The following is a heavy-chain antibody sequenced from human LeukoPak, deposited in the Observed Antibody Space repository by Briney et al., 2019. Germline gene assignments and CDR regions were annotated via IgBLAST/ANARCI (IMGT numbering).Heavy chain of an antibody. CDR3: VRGLRDGYKLPKYYPDS. J-gene: IGHJ4*02. D-gene: IGHD5-24*01. CDR1: GGSLSRYY. CDR2: IDHSGST. V-gene: IGHV4-34*01. Sequence: SDTLALPCAVYGGSLSRYYWSWTRHPPGEGLEWIGEIDHSGSTNYDPSLKGRVTMSVDTSKNQFSLKLSSVTAADTAVYYCVRGLRDGYKLPKYYPDSWGQGTLVTVSS.